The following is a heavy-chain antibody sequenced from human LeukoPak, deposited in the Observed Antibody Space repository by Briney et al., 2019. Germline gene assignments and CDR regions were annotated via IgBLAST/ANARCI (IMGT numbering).Heavy chain of an antibody. Sequence: SETLSLTCTVSGASFNSDDQYWNWIRQSPGKGLEWIGSIHPSGMLYNDPSLESRVTVSRDTSKNQFSLNLNSVAAADTAVYFCSRGLDSRKLGYWGQGILVTVSS. CDR2: IHPSGML. D-gene: IGHD3-22*01. V-gene: IGHV4-31*03. CDR1: GASFNSDDQY. J-gene: IGHJ4*02. CDR3: SRGLDSRKLGY.